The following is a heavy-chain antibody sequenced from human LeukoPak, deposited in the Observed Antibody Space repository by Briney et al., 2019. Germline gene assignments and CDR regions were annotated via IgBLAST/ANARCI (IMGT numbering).Heavy chain of an antibody. J-gene: IGHJ4*02. CDR2: IIPIFGTA. D-gene: IGHD1-26*01. V-gene: IGHV1-69*13. Sequence: SATVSCTASVGTFSSYAISWVRQAPGQGLEWMGGIIPIFGTANYAQKFQGRVTITADESTSTAYMELSSLRSEDTAVYYCARAPGGSYYLDYWGQGTLVTVSS. CDR3: ARAPGGSYYLDY. CDR1: VGTFSSYA.